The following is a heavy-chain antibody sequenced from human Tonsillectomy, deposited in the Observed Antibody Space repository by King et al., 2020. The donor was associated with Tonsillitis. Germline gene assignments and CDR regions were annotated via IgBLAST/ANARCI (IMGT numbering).Heavy chain of an antibody. D-gene: IGHD6-6*01. V-gene: IGHV3-53*01. J-gene: IGHJ6*02. CDR3: ARDYGGVAARGYYYYGMDV. CDR1: GFIVSSNY. CDR2: IYIGGTT. Sequence: VQLVESGGGLIQPGGSLRLSCAASGFIVSSNYMSWVRQAPGKGLEWVSVIYIGGTTYYADSVKGRFTIPRDNSKNTLYLQMNSLRAEETAVYYCARDYGGVAARGYYYYGMDVWGQGTTVTVSS.